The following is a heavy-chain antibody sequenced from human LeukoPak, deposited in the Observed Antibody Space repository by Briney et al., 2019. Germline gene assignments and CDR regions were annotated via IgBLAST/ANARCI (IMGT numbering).Heavy chain of an antibody. CDR2: IYNGGST. CDR3: ARTSTVTNDAFDI. D-gene: IGHD4-17*01. V-gene: IGHV3-53*01. J-gene: IGHJ3*02. Sequence: GGSLRLSCAASGFTVSSNYMSWVRQAPGKGLEWVSVIYNGGSTYYADSVKGRFTISRDNSKNTLYLQMNSLRAEDTAVYYCARTSTVTNDAFDIWGQGTMVTVSS. CDR1: GFTVSSNY.